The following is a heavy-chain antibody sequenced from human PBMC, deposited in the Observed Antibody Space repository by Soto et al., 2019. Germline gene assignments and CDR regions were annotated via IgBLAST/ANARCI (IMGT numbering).Heavy chain of an antibody. D-gene: IGHD3-3*01. CDR3: VREIRSGYYKYWYFDL. Sequence: GASVKVSCKASGYSFTVYHMHWVQQAPGQGLEWMGWINTDSGGTKYAQKFEGRVTMSRDTSINTAYMELSNLISDDMAVYYCVREIRSGYYKYWYFDLAGRVTLVTVSS. J-gene: IGHJ2*01. CDR1: GYSFTVYH. CDR2: INTDSGGT. V-gene: IGHV1-2*02.